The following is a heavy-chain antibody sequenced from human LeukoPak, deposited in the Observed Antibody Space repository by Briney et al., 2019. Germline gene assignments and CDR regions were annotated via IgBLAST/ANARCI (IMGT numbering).Heavy chain of an antibody. CDR2: INWNGGST. CDR3: ARDFLPLVDDAFDI. CDR1: GFTFDDYG. Sequence: GGSLRLSCAASGFTFDDYGMSWVRQAPGKGLEWVSGINWNGGSTVYADSVKGRFTISRDSAKNSLYLQMNSLRAEDTALYYCARDFLPLVDDAFDIWGQGTMVTVSS. J-gene: IGHJ3*02. V-gene: IGHV3-20*04. D-gene: IGHD2-15*01.